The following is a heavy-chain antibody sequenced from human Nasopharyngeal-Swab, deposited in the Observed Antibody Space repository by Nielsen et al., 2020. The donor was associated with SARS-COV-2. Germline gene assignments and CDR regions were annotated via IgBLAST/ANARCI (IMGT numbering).Heavy chain of an antibody. Sequence: GGSLRLSCAASGFTFGSYWMHWVRQAPGRGLEWVSSISGSGAHTYYADSVKGRFTISRDNSKNTVFLQMNSLRAEDTALFFCAKDGGGWLTSGWYYFDFWGQGSQVTVSS. CDR3: AKDGGGWLTSGWYYFDF. CDR2: ISGSGAHT. D-gene: IGHD6-19*01. CDR1: GFTFGSYW. J-gene: IGHJ4*02. V-gene: IGHV3-23*01.